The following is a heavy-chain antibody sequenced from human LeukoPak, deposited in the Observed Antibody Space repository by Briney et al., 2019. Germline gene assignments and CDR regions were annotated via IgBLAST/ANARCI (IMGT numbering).Heavy chain of an antibody. CDR3: ARAARQGFTMIVVPFFYFDL. D-gene: IGHD3-22*01. Sequence: SETLSLTCTVSGGSISSGASDWGWIRQHPKRGLEWVGYINHSGSTYYNPSLGSRVTMSVDTSKNQLSLKLSSVTAADSAVYYCARAARQGFTMIVVPFFYFDLWGRGTLVTVSS. CDR1: GGSISSGASD. CDR2: INHSGST. V-gene: IGHV4-31*03. J-gene: IGHJ2*01.